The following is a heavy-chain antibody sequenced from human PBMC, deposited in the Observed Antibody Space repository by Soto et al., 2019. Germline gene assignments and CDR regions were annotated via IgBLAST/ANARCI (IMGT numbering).Heavy chain of an antibody. J-gene: IGHJ4*02. Sequence: DVQLEESGGGLVKPGGSLRLSCVASGLTINTYSMMWVRQAPGKGLEWVSSISSSSSYIYYADSVKGRFTISRDNAKNSLYLQMNSQRAEDTAVYYCARDLYYYASSGFKYWGQGTLVTVSS. CDR1: GLTINTYS. CDR3: ARDLYYYASSGFKY. CDR2: ISSSSSYI. V-gene: IGHV3-21*01. D-gene: IGHD3-22*01.